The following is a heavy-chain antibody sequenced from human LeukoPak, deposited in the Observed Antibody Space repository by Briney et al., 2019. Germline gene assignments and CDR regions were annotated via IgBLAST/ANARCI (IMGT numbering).Heavy chain of an antibody. Sequence: GGSLRLSCSTSGFTFGDHAMTWVRQAPGKGLEWVGFVRSKGYGGTTEYAASVKGRVTSSRDDSKGIAYLQMNSLKAEDTAVYYCSKVRSGTDFDYWGRGTLVTVSS. D-gene: IGHD3-10*01. CDR1: GFTFGDHA. V-gene: IGHV3-49*04. CDR2: VRSKGYGGTT. J-gene: IGHJ4*02. CDR3: SKVRSGTDFDY.